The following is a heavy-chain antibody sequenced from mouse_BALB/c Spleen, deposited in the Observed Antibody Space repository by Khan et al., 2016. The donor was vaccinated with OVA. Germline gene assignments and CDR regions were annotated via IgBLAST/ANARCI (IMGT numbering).Heavy chain of an antibody. CDR2: ISYSGNT. Sequence: EVQLQESGPGLVKPSQSLSLTCTVTGYSITSDYAWNWIRQFPGNKLEWMAFISYSGNTKYNPSLKSRFSITRDTSKNQFFLQLNSVTTEDTATYYCARVYGGDFDYWGQGTSLTVSS. CDR1: GYSITSDYA. J-gene: IGHJ2*02. D-gene: IGHD1-1*01. V-gene: IGHV3-2*02. CDR3: ARVYGGDFDY.